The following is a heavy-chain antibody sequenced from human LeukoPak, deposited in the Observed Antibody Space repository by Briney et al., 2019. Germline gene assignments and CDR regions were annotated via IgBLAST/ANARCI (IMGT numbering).Heavy chain of an antibody. Sequence: GGSLRLSCAASGFTLSNHWMTWVRQVPGRGPEWVANVNRDGSETYYLDPVKGRFTISKGNAKNSLYLQMNSLRAEDTALYHCARNNGMDVWGQGTTVIVSS. V-gene: IGHV3-7*03. CDR1: GFTLSNHW. CDR2: VNRDGSET. J-gene: IGHJ6*02. CDR3: ARNNGMDV.